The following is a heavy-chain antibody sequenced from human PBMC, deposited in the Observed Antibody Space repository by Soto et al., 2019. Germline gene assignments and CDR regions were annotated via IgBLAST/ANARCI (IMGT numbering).Heavy chain of an antibody. CDR3: ARNSGYDYYDSTGIEN. CDR2: IGGSGIT. Sequence: LRLSCAASGFSFSNYAMTWARRAPGKGLEWVSAIGGSGITYYADSVKGRITISRDNSRNTVYLQMNSLRAEDTAVYYCARNSGYDYYDSTGIENWGQGTQVTVSS. V-gene: IGHV3-23*01. CDR1: GFSFSNYA. D-gene: IGHD3-22*01. J-gene: IGHJ4*02.